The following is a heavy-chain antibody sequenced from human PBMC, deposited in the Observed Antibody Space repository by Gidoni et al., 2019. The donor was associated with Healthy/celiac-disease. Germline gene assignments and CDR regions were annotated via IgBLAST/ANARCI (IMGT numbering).Heavy chain of an antibody. Sequence: EVQLVESGGGLVQPGGSLKLSCAASGVTFSGSAMHWVRQASGKGLGWVGRIRSKANSYATAYAASVKGRFTISRDDSKNTAYLQMNSLKTEDTAVYYCTRSDSGYSAYWGQGTLVTVSS. CDR2: IRSKANSYAT. D-gene: IGHD5-12*01. V-gene: IGHV3-73*01. CDR1: GVTFSGSA. CDR3: TRSDSGYSAY. J-gene: IGHJ4*02.